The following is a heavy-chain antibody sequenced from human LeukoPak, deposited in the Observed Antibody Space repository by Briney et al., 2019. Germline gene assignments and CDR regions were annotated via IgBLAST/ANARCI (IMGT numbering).Heavy chain of an antibody. CDR2: IYSGGST. CDR1: GFTVSSNY. CDR3: ARASISTDFWSGYYTGIGYYYYYMDV. Sequence: GGSLRLSCAASGFTVSSNYMSWVRQAPGKGLEWVSVIYSGGSTYYADSVKGRFTISRDNSKNTLYLQMNGLRAEDTAVYYCARASISTDFWSGYYTGIGYYYYYMDVWGKGTTVTVSS. D-gene: IGHD3-3*01. V-gene: IGHV3-66*02. J-gene: IGHJ6*03.